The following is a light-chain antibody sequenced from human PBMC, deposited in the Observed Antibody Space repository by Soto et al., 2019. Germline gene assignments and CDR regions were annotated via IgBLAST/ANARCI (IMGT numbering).Light chain of an antibody. V-gene: IGLV2-14*01. CDR2: EVS. Sequence: QSALTQPASVSGSPGQSITISCTGTSSNVGGYNYVSWYQQHPGKAPKVMIYEVSNRPSGVSHRFSGSKSGNTASLTISGLQAEDEADYYCSSYTSNSTYVFGTGTKPTVL. CDR3: SSYTSNSTYV. CDR1: SSNVGGYNY. J-gene: IGLJ1*01.